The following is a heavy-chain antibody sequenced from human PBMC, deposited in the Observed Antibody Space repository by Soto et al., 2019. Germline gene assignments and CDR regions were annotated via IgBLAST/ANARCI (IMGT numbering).Heavy chain of an antibody. Sequence: PGGSLRLSCAVSGFTLSDYDMQWVRQAPGKGLEWVAMIWYDESNKYYADSVKGRFTISRDTAKHTVYLQMNSLRVEDTAVYFCARESSVTMPTFDYWGQGTLVTVSS. CDR2: IWYDESNK. J-gene: IGHJ4*02. CDR1: GFTLSDYD. CDR3: ARESSVTMPTFDY. D-gene: IGHD2-2*01. V-gene: IGHV3-33*01.